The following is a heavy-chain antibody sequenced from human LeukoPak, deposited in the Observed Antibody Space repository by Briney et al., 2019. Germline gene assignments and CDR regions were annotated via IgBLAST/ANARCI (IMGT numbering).Heavy chain of an antibody. CDR1: GFTCDDYA. CDR2: TSWDSGSI. D-gene: IGHD3-22*01. Sequence: YLRRSCAASGFTCDDYAMHWVRPAPGKGLEWVSGTSWDSGSIGYADSVKGRFTISRDNAKNSLYLQMNSLRDEDMALYYCAKRSGYYFYYFDYWGQGTLVTVSS. V-gene: IGHV3-9*03. CDR3: AKRSGYYFYYFDY. J-gene: IGHJ4*02.